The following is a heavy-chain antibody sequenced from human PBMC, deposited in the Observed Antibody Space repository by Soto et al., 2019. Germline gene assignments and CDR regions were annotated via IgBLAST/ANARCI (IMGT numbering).Heavy chain of an antibody. CDR3: ARGWGYYGSGSYVPYYYYGMDV. Sequence: SETLSLTCAAYGGSFSGYYWSWIRQPPGKGLEWIGEINRSGSTNYNPSLKSRVTISVDTSKNQFSLKLSSVTAADTAVYYCARGWGYYGSGSYVPYYYYGMDVWGQGTTVTVSS. CDR1: GGSFSGYY. CDR2: INRSGST. J-gene: IGHJ6*02. D-gene: IGHD3-10*01. V-gene: IGHV4-34*01.